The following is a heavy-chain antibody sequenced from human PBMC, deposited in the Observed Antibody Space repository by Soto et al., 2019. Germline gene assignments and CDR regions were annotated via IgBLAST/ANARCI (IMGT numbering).Heavy chain of an antibody. CDR1: GFTVSSNY. CDR3: ARDLYYYDSSGYGNWFDP. J-gene: IGHJ5*02. V-gene: IGHV3-53*01. Sequence: PGGSLRLSCAASGFTVSSNYRSWVRQAPGKGLEWVSVIYSGGSTYYADSVKGRFTISRDNSKNTLYLQMNSLRAEDTAVYYCARDLYYYDSSGYGNWFDPWGQGTLVTVSS. CDR2: IYSGGST. D-gene: IGHD3-22*01.